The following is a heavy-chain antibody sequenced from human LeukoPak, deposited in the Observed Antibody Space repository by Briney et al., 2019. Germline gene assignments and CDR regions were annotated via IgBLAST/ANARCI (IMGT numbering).Heavy chain of an antibody. Sequence: GPGGPLRLSCAASGFTFDDYGMSWVRQAPGKGLEWVSGINWNGGSTGYADSVKGRFTISRDNAKNSLYLQMNSLRAEDTALYYCARDSWGIVGATYNYWGQGTLVTVSS. D-gene: IGHD1-26*01. V-gene: IGHV3-20*04. CDR1: GFTFDDYG. J-gene: IGHJ4*02. CDR2: INWNGGST. CDR3: ARDSWGIVGATYNY.